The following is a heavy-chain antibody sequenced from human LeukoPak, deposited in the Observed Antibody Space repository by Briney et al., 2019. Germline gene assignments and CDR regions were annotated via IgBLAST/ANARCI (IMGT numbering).Heavy chain of an antibody. D-gene: IGHD3-3*01. V-gene: IGHV3-15*01. J-gene: IGHJ5*02. CDR1: GFTFSNAW. Sequence: GGSLRLSCAAPGFTFSNAWMSWVRQAPGKGLEWVGRIKSKTDGGTTDYAAPVKGRFTISRDDSKNTLYLQMNCLKTEDTAVYYCTTELPNYDFWSGYYNWFDPWGQGTLVTVSS. CDR3: TTELPNYDFWSGYYNWFDP. CDR2: IKSKTDGGTT.